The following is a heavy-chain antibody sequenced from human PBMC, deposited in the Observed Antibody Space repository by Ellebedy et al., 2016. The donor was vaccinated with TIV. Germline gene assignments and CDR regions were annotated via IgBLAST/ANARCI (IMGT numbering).Heavy chain of an antibody. D-gene: IGHD2-21*02. CDR1: GFTFSTYS. V-gene: IGHV3-30*03. J-gene: IGHJ4*02. Sequence: GESLKISCVASGFTFSTYSMNWVRQAPGKGLEWVALISYDGIKKFYADSVKGRFTISRDNSKNTLYLQMNSLTPEDTAVYYCARATVAVTTSCLDYWGQGTLVTVSS. CDR2: ISYDGIKK. CDR3: ARATVAVTTSCLDY.